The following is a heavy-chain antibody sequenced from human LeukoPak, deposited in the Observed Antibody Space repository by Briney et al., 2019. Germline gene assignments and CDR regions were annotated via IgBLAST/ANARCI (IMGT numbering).Heavy chain of an antibody. CDR3: ARDMGQYCSGGSCYSNYYYYYMDV. D-gene: IGHD2-15*01. Sequence: SETLSLTCTVSGGSISSNKYCWSWIRQPAGKGLEWIGHIHTSGSTNYNPSLKSRVTISVDTSKNQFSLKLSSVTAADTAVYYCARDMGQYCSGGSCYSNYYYYYMDVWGKGTTVTISS. J-gene: IGHJ6*03. CDR2: IHTSGST. V-gene: IGHV4-61*09. CDR1: GGSISSNKYC.